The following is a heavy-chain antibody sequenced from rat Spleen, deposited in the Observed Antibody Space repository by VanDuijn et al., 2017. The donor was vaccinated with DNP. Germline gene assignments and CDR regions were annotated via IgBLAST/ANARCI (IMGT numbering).Heavy chain of an antibody. Sequence: EVQLQESGPGLVKPSQSLSLTCSVTGYSITSNYWAWIRKIPGNKMEWMAYISYSGITGYNPSLKSRVSITRDTSKNQFFLQLNSVTAEDTATYYCARSVITMMVIIPFAYWGQGTLVTVSS. CDR3: ARSVITMMVIIPFAY. V-gene: IGHV3-1*01. CDR1: GYSITSNY. CDR2: ISYSGIT. D-gene: IGHD1-12*03. J-gene: IGHJ3*01.